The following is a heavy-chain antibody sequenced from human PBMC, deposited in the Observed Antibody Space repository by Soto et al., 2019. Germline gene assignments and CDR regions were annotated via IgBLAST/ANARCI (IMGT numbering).Heavy chain of an antibody. Sequence: LVTICHTSSVDGGKFVGYDGSRISKNTGKGLEWIGEINHSGSTNYNPSLKSRVTISVDTSKNQFSLKLSSVTAADTAVYYCARGWINSGWDLTYAYHAMDVWGPATPVTAS. CDR2: INHSGST. J-gene: IGHJ6*02. V-gene: IGHV4-34*01. CDR1: GGKFVGYD. CDR3: ARGWINSGWDLTYAYHAMDV. D-gene: IGHD6-19*01.